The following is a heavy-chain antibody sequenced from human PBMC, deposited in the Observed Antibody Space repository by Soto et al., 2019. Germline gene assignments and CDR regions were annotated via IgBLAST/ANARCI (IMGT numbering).Heavy chain of an antibody. CDR1: GFTVSSNY. Sequence: GGSLRLSCAASGFTVSSNYMSWVRQAPGKGLEWVSVIYSGGSTYYADSVKGRFTISRDNSKNTLYLQMNSLRAEDTAVYYCAMSLGAYYYYMDVWGKGTTVTVSS. D-gene: IGHD3-10*01. V-gene: IGHV3-66*01. CDR2: IYSGGST. J-gene: IGHJ6*03. CDR3: AMSLGAYYYYMDV.